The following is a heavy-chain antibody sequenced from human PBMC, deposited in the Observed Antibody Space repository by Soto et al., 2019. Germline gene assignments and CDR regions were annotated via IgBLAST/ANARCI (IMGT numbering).Heavy chain of an antibody. J-gene: IGHJ6*02. CDR1: GFTFSSYG. V-gene: IGHV3-33*01. CDR3: ARDPPHYDFWSGSAYGMVV. CDR2: IWYDGSNK. D-gene: IGHD3-3*01. Sequence: GGSLRLSCAASGFTFSSYGMHWVRQAPGKGLEWVAVIWYDGSNKYYADSVKGRFTISRDNSKNTLYLQMNSLRAEDTAVYYCARDPPHYDFWSGSAYGMVVWGQGTMVTVSS.